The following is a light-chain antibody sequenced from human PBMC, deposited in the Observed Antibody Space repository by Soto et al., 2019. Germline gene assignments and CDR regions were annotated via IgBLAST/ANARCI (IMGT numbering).Light chain of an antibody. Sequence: DIQMTQSPSTLSASVVDTVTITCRASQSISDWLAWYQQKPGKAPRLLIYKASTLQSGVPSRFSGSASGTEFTLTISSLQPDDFATYHCQQYNTYWTFGQGTKVDIK. J-gene: IGKJ1*01. CDR1: QSISDW. CDR2: KAS. V-gene: IGKV1-5*03. CDR3: QQYNTYWT.